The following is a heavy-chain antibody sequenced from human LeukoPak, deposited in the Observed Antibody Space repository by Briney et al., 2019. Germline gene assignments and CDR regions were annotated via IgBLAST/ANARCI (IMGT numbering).Heavy chain of an antibody. J-gene: IGHJ5*01. D-gene: IGHD3-10*01. CDR1: GFTFSTTN. CDR2: FTTSSTSI. V-gene: IGHV3-21*01. CDR3: AREGYYHGFDS. Sequence: GGSLRLSCAASGFTFSTTNMNWVRQAPGKGLEWVSSFTTSSTSIYYADSVKGRFTISRDNAKNSLYLQMNSLRAEDTAVYCCAREGYYHGFDSWGQGTLVTVSS.